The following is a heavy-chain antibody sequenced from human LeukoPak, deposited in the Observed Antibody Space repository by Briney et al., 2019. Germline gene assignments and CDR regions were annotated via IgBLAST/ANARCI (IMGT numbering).Heavy chain of an antibody. CDR3: AREGCSSTSCYGFNWFDP. J-gene: IGHJ5*02. Sequence: PSQTLSLTCTVSGDSISSGDYYWSWIRQPAGKGLEWIGRISSSGSTNYNPSLKSRVTMSVDTSKNQFSLKLSSVTTADTAVYYCAREGCSSTSCYGFNWFDPWGQGTLVTVSS. CDR1: GDSISSGDYY. D-gene: IGHD2-2*01. V-gene: IGHV4-61*02. CDR2: ISSSGST.